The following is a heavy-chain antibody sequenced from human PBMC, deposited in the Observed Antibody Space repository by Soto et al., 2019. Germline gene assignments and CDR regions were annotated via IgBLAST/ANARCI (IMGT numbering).Heavy chain of an antibody. D-gene: IGHD3-22*01. CDR1: GYTFTSYY. Sequence: ASVKVSCKASGYTFTSYYMHWARQAPGQGLEWMGIINPSGGSTSYARKFQGRVTMTRDTSTSTVYMELSSLRSEDTAVYYCARDRGYYYDSSGYDAFDIWGQGTMVTVS. CDR2: INPSGGST. V-gene: IGHV1-46*01. CDR3: ARDRGYYYDSSGYDAFDI. J-gene: IGHJ3*02.